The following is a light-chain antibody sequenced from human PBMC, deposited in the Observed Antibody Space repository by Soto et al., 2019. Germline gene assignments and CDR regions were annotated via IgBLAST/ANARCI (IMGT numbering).Light chain of an antibody. J-gene: IGLJ1*01. CDR3: SSYTSSSTLV. V-gene: IGLV2-14*01. CDR2: DVS. Sequence: QSALTQPASVSGSPGQSITISCTGTSSDVGGYNYVSWYQQHPGKAPKLMIYDVSSWLSGVSNRFSGSKSGNTASLTISGLQAEDEAAYYCSSYTSSSTLVFGTGTKLTVL. CDR1: SSDVGGYNY.